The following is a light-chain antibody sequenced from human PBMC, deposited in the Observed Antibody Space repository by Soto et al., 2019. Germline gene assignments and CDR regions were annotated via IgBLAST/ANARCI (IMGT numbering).Light chain of an antibody. J-gene: IGKJ4*01. CDR2: AAS. V-gene: IGKV1-6*01. CDR1: QGIRNE. Sequence: AIQVTQSPSSLSASVGDRVTITCRASQGIRNELSWYQQKPGKAPKFLLFAASNLQSGVPSRFSGSGSGTDFTLTISSLQPEDFATYFCLQDDDYPFTFGGGTKVEIK. CDR3: LQDDDYPFT.